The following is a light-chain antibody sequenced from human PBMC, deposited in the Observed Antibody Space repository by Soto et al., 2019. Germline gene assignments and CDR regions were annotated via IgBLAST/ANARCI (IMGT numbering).Light chain of an antibody. CDR2: TYN. V-gene: IGLV1-44*01. CDR3: GAWDDSLNGVL. J-gene: IGLJ2*01. Sequence: QSVLTQPPSASGTPGQRVTISCSGSGSNIGSNTVNWYQQLPGTAPKLLIYTYNQRPSGVPDRFSGSKSGTSASLAISGLHSEDEADYYCGAWDDSLNGVLFGGGTKLTVL. CDR1: GSNIGSNT.